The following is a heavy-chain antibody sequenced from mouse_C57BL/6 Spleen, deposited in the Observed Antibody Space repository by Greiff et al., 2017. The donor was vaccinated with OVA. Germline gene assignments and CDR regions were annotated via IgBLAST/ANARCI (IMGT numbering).Heavy chain of an antibody. CDR3: ARKDGSSPFAY. Sequence: VKLQQPGAELVKPGASVKLSCKASGYTFTSYWMHWVKQRPGQGLEWIGMIHPNSGSTNYNEKFKSKATLTVDKSSSPAYMQLSSLTSEDSAVYYCARKDGSSPFAYWGQGTLVTVSA. D-gene: IGHD1-1*01. V-gene: IGHV1-64*01. CDR1: GYTFTSYW. J-gene: IGHJ3*01. CDR2: IHPNSGST.